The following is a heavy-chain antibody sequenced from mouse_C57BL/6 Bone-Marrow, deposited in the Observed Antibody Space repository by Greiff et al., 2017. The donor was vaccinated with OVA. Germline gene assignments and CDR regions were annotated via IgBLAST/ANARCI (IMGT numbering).Heavy chain of an antibody. CDR2: IYPGGGYT. CDR1: GYTFTNYW. Sequence: QVQLQQSGAELVRPGTSVKMSCKASGYTFTNYWIGWAKQRPGHGLEWIGDIYPGGGYTNYNEKFKGKATLTADKSSSTAYMQFSSLTSEDSAIYYWARRGLLYYYAMDYWGQGTSVTVSS. J-gene: IGHJ4*01. V-gene: IGHV1-63*01. CDR3: ARRGLLYYYAMDY. D-gene: IGHD2-3*01.